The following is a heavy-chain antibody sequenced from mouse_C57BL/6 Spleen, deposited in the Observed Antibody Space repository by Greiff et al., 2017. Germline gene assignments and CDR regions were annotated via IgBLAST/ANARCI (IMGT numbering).Heavy chain of an antibody. CDR2: INYDGSST. D-gene: IGHD3-3*01. V-gene: IGHV5-16*01. Sequence: EVMLVESEGGLVQPGSSMKLSCTASGFTFSDYYMAWVRQVPEKGLEWVANINYDGSSTYYLDSLKSRFIISRDNAKNILYLQMSSLKSEDTATXYCARDGAGSPFAYWGQGTLVTVSA. CDR1: GFTFSDYY. J-gene: IGHJ3*01. CDR3: ARDGAGSPFAY.